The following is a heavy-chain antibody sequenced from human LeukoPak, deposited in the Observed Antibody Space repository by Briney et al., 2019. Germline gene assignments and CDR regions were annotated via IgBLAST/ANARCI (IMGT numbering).Heavy chain of an antibody. CDR3: ANLLAAAGLQSYYYYGMDV. D-gene: IGHD6-13*01. CDR1: GFTFNNYA. Sequence: GGSLRLSCAASGFTFNNYAMSWVRQAPGKGLEWVSVISGSGGSTDYADSVKGRFTISRDNSKNTLYLQMNSLRAEDTAVYYCANLLAAAGLQSYYYYGMDVWGQGTTVTVSS. J-gene: IGHJ6*02. V-gene: IGHV3-23*01. CDR2: ISGSGGST.